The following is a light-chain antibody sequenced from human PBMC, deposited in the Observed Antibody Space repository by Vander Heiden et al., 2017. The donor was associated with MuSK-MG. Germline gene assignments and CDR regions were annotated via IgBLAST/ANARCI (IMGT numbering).Light chain of an antibody. CDR1: NSDVGGYNY. V-gene: IGLV2-8*01. CDR2: EVS. J-gene: IGLJ2*01. CDR3: SSYAARNSVL. Sequence: QSALTQPPPASGSPGQSVTISCTGTNSDVGGYNYVSWYQQQPGKAPTLMIYEVSKRPSGVPDRFSGSKSGNTVSLTVAGLQAEEEADYYCSSYAARNSVLFGGGTKLTVL.